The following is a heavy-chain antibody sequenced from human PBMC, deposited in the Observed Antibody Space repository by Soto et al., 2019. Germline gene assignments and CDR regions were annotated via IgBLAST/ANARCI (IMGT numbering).Heavy chain of an antibody. CDR2: IYYSGST. D-gene: IGHD3-10*01. V-gene: IGHV4-39*01. CDR3: ARLSGSGIPYYRMDV. Sequence: SGTLCQSVTEADSVNLGATRNCSWIRQPPGKGLEWIGSIYYSGSTYYNPSLKRRTTISVDTSKNQFSLKLTSVTAADTAVYFCARLSGSGIPYYRMDVWGQGTPVTVSS. J-gene: IGHJ6*02. CDR1: DSVNLGATRN.